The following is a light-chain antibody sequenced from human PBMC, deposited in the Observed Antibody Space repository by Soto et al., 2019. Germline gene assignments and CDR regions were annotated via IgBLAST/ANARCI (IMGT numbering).Light chain of an antibody. CDR3: KQSYSTQWT. J-gene: IGKJ1*01. V-gene: IGKV1-39*01. CDR1: RSISRY. CDR2: AAS. Sequence: DMQMTQSPSSLSASVGDRVNMTCRASRSISRYLSWYQQKPGKAPNLLIYAASGLQSGVPSRFSGAGSGTDFTLTIANLHPEDFAIYYCKQSYSTQWTFGQGTKVDI.